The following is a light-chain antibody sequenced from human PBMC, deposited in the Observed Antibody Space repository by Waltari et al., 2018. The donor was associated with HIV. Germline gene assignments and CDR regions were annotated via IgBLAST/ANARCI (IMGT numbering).Light chain of an antibody. CDR2: DAS. V-gene: IGKV3D-20*02. CDR3: QQRSNWRRSGLT. Sequence: EVVLTQSPGTLSLSPGERATLSCRASQSVSASYLVWYQQKAGQAPRLLIYDASNRATGIPARFSGSGSGTDFTLTISSLEPEDFAVYYCQQRSNWRRSGLTFGGGTKVEIK. J-gene: IGKJ4*01. CDR1: QSVSASY.